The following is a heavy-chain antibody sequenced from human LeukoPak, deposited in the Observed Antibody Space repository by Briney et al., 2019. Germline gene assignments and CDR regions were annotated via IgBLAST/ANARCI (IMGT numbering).Heavy chain of an antibody. V-gene: IGHV3-23*01. Sequence: PGGSLRLSCAASGFTFSSYAMSWVRQAPGKGLERGSAISASGDFTYYADSVKGRFTISRDFFRNTLYLQMNSLRAEDTAVYYCAKDAPIAAAGTNWFDPWGQGTLVTVSS. D-gene: IGHD6-13*01. CDR1: GFTFSSYA. CDR3: AKDAPIAAAGTNWFDP. J-gene: IGHJ5*02. CDR2: ISASGDFT.